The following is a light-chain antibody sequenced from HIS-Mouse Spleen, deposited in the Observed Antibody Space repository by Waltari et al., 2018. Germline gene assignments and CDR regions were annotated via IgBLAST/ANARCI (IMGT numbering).Light chain of an antibody. V-gene: IGKV1-39*01. CDR2: AAS. CDR1: KSISSY. Sequence: DIQMTQSPPSLSASVGDRVTITCRASKSISSYLNWYQQKPGKAPKLLIYAASSLQSGVPSRFSGSGSGTDFTLTISSLQPEDFATYYCQQSYSTPRTFGQGTKLEIK. CDR3: QQSYSTPRT. J-gene: IGKJ2*01.